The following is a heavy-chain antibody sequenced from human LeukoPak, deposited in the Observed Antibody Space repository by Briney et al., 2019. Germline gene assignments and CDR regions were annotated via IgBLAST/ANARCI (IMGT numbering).Heavy chain of an antibody. V-gene: IGHV3-48*03. CDR2: ISSSGSTI. CDR1: GFTFSSYE. D-gene: IGHD3-16*02. Sequence: GGSLRLSCAASGFTFSSYEMNWVRQAPGKGLEWVSYISSSGSTIYYADSVKGRFTISRDNAKNSLYLQMNSLRAEDTAVYYCARGNDYVWGSYRDVWFDPWGQGTLVTVSS. CDR3: ARGNDYVWGSYRDVWFDP. J-gene: IGHJ5*02.